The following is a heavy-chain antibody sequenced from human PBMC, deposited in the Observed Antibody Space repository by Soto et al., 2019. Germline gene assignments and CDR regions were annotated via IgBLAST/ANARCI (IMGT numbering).Heavy chain of an antibody. CDR2: ISASGDRT. CDR3: EGSWT. J-gene: IGHJ3*01. CDR1: GFTLTNYA. D-gene: IGHD5-12*01. V-gene: IGHV3-23*01. Sequence: EVQLLVSGGGSVQPGGSRRLSFEAPGFTLTNYAMSWVRQAPGKGLEWVSQISASGDRTYYADSVKGRFTISKDSSKNTLFLQMNSLRGEDSAVYYCEGSWTWGQGTMVTVSS.